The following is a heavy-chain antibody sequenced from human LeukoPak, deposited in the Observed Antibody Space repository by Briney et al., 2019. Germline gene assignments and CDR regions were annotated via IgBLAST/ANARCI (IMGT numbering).Heavy chain of an antibody. J-gene: IGHJ6*02. V-gene: IGHV1-8*01. CDR2: MNPNSGNT. D-gene: IGHD2-15*01. CDR3: ATGASSCSGGSCYSALYYYYGMDV. CDR1: GYTFTSYD. Sequence: ASVKVSCKASGYTFTSYDINWVRQATGQGLEWMGWMNPNSGNTGYAQKFQGRVTMTRNTSISTAYMELSSLRSEDTAVYYCATGASSCSGGSCYSALYYYYGMDVWGQGTTVTVSS.